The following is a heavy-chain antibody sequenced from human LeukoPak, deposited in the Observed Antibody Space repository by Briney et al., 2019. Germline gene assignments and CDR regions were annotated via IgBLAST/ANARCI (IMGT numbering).Heavy chain of an antibody. CDR2: ISSSSSYI. D-gene: IGHD3-22*01. J-gene: IGHJ4*02. CDR3: ARATNYYYDSSGYPPFDY. V-gene: IGHV3-21*01. Sequence: PGGSLRLSCAASGFTFSSYSMNWVRQAPGKGLEWVSSISSSSSYIYYADSVKGRFTIYRDNAKNSLYLQMNSLRAEDTAVYYCARATNYYYDSSGYPPFDYWGEGTLVTVSS. CDR1: GFTFSSYS.